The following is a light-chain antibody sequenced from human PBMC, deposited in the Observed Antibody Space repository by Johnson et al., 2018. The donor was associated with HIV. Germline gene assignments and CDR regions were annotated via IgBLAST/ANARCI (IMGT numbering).Light chain of an antibody. V-gene: IGLV1-51*02. CDR2: EDD. CDR3: GTWDSSLRTGF. CDR1: SSNIGKNH. J-gene: IGLJ1*01. Sequence: QFVLTQPPSVSAAPGQKVTISCSGSSSNIGKNHVSWYQQFPGTAPKLLVYEDDKRPSDIPDRFSGSKSGTSATLGITGLQTGDEADYYCGTWDSSLRTGFFGSGTKVTVL.